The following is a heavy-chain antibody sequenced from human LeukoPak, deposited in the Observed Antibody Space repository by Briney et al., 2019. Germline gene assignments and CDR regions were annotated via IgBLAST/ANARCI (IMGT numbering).Heavy chain of an antibody. CDR1: GGSFSGYY. CDR2: INHSGST. CDR3: ARGHGDLSY. Sequence: SETLSLTRAVYGGSFSGYYWSWIRQPPGKGLEWIGEINHSGSTNYNPSLKSRVTISVDTSKNQFSLKLSSVTAADTAVYYCARGHGDLSYWGQGTLVTVSS. D-gene: IGHD3-10*01. J-gene: IGHJ4*02. V-gene: IGHV4-34*01.